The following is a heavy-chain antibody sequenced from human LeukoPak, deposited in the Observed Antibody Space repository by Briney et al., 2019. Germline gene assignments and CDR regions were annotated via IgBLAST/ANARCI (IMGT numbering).Heavy chain of an antibody. D-gene: IGHD4-23*01. J-gene: IGHJ4*02. CDR1: GFTFDDYT. CDR3: AKGDDYGGNSGIDY. CDR2: ISWDGGST. V-gene: IGHV3-43*01. Sequence: GGSLRLYCAASGFTFDDYTMHWVRQAPGKGLEWVSLISWDGGSTYYADSVKGRFTISRDNSKNSLYLQMNSLRTEDTALYYCAKGDDYGGNSGIDYWGQGTLVTVSS.